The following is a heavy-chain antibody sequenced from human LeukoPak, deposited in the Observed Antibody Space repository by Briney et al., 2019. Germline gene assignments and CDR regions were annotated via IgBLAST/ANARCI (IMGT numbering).Heavy chain of an antibody. CDR3: ARDGGYSYGPLEYYFDY. V-gene: IGHV3-33*01. J-gene: IGHJ4*02. Sequence: PGRSLRLSCAASGFTFSSYGMHGVRQAPGKGLEGVAVIWYDGSNKYYADSVKGRFTISRDNSKNTLYLQMSSLRAEDTAVYSCARDGGYSYGPLEYYFDYWGQGTLVTVSS. CDR2: IWYDGSNK. CDR1: GFTFSSYG. D-gene: IGHD5-18*01.